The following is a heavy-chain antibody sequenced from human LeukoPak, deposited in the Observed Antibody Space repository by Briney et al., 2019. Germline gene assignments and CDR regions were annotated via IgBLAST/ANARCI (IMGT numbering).Heavy chain of an antibody. CDR2: ISGSGGST. V-gene: IGHV3-23*01. CDR1: GFTFSSYA. J-gene: IGHJ4*02. D-gene: IGHD2-2*01. CDR3: AKERNRGYCSSTSCLSIDY. Sequence: GGSLRLSCAASGFTFSSYAMSWVRQAPGEGLEWVSAISGSGGSTYYADSVKGRFTISRDNSKNTLYLQMNSLRAEDTAVYYCAKERNRGYCSSTSCLSIDYWGQGTLVTVSS.